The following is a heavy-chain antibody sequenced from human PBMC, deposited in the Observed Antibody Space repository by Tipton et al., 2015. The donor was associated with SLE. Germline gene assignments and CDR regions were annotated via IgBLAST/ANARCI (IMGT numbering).Heavy chain of an antibody. Sequence: SLKSRVTISVDTSKNQFSLKLSSVTAADTAVYYCARGGLRWGQGTMVTVSS. J-gene: IGHJ3*01. V-gene: IGHV4-59*12. CDR3: ARGGLR.